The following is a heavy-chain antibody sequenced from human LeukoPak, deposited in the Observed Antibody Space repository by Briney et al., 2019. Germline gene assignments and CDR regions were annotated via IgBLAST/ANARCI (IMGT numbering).Heavy chain of an antibody. J-gene: IGHJ3*02. CDR2: ISGSGGST. Sequence: PGGSLRLSCAASGFTFSSYAMSWVRQAPGKGLEWVSAISGSGGSTYYADSVKGRFTISRGNSKNTLYLQMNSLRAEDTAVYYCAQMLGVGATGIDAFDIWGQGTMVTVSS. V-gene: IGHV3-23*01. CDR3: AQMLGVGATGIDAFDI. D-gene: IGHD1-26*01. CDR1: GFTFSSYA.